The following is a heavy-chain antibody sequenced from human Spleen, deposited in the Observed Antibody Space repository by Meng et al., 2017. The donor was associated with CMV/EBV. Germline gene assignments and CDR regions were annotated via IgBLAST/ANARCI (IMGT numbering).Heavy chain of an antibody. Sequence: SVKVSCKASGGTFSSYAISWVRQVPGQRLEWMGGIIPIFGTANYAQQFQGRVTITTDESTSTAYMELSSLRSEDTAVYYCARVGYSSSSWYYYGMDVWGQGTTVTVSS. CDR3: ARVGYSSSSWYYYGMDV. J-gene: IGHJ6*02. D-gene: IGHD6-6*01. CDR1: GGTFSSYA. V-gene: IGHV1-69*05. CDR2: IIPIFGTA.